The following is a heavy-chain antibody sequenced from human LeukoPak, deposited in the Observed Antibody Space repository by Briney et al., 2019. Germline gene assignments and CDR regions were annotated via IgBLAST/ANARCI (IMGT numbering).Heavy chain of an antibody. CDR2: IYANGYT. D-gene: IGHD3-22*01. Sequence: GGSLRLSCAASEFTVSSNYMTWVRQAPGRGLEWVSLIYANGYTTYADSVKGRFSISRDSSKNTLFLQMNSLRAEDTAVYYCARVRASQDYYDSSGYPQPLWFDPWGQGTLVTVSS. CDR3: ARVRASQDYYDSSGYPQPLWFDP. CDR1: EFTVSSNY. V-gene: IGHV3-66*01. J-gene: IGHJ5*02.